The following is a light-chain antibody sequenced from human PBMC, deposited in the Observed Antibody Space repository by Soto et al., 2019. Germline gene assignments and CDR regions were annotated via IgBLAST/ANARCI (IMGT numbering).Light chain of an antibody. CDR2: DAY. CDR3: QHYLTWPLA. Sequence: ELVLTQSPATLSVSPGESATLSCRASQGVGSTLAWYQQKPGRAPRLLIYDAYIRATGIPARFSGAGSGTEFTLTISRLQSDDFAVYYCQHYLTWPLAFGGGTKGDIK. V-gene: IGKV3-15*01. J-gene: IGKJ4*01. CDR1: QGVGST.